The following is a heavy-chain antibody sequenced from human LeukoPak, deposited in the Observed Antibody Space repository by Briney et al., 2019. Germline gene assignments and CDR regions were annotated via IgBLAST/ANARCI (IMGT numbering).Heavy chain of an antibody. V-gene: IGHV3-7*01. J-gene: IGHJ4*02. CDR1: GFIFSNYW. CDR3: AKAALGRGFCSTTSCFLDS. CDR2: IKQDGSEK. Sequence: GGSLRLSCAGSGFIFSNYWMTWVRQAPGKGLEWVANIKQDGSEKNYVDSVKGRFTISRDNAKNSLYLQMNSLRVEDTAVYYCAKAALGRGFCSTTSCFLDSWGQGTLVTVSS. D-gene: IGHD2-2*01.